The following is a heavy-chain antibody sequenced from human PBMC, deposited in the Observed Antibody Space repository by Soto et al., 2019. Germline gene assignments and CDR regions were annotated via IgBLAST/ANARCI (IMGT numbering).Heavy chain of an antibody. Sequence: QMQLVQSGAEVKKPGSSAKVSCKASGGTLSSFINYPINWVRQAPGQGLEWLGGIVPNVGTVNYAQKFQGRVTITADKSTSTAYMELSSLRSEDTALYYCARRDTSGFLRYFDNWGQGTLVTVSS. D-gene: IGHD3-3*01. CDR1: GGTLSSFINYP. J-gene: IGHJ4*02. CDR2: IVPNVGTV. V-gene: IGHV1-69*06. CDR3: ARRDTSGFLRYFDN.